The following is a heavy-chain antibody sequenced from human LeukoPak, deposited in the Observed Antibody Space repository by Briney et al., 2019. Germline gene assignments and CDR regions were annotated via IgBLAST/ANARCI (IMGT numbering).Heavy chain of an antibody. J-gene: IGHJ4*02. D-gene: IGHD2-2*01. CDR1: GYTFTGYY. CDR3: ARGGYCSSTSCHPIFDY. Sequence: ASVKVSCKASGYTFTGYYMHWVRQAPGEGLEWMGWINPNSGGTNYAQKFQGRVTMTRDTSISTAYMELSRLRSDDTAVYYCARGGYCSSTSCHPIFDYWGQGTLVTVSS. V-gene: IGHV1-2*02. CDR2: INPNSGGT.